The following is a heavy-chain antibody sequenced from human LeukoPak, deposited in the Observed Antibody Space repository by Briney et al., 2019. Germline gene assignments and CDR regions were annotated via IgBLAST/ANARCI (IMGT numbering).Heavy chain of an antibody. CDR3: ARVGATYPFDY. Sequence: GGSLRLSCAASGFTFSSYGMHWVRQAPGKGLEWVAVTWYDGSNKYYADSVKGRFTISRDNSKNTLYLQMNSLRAEDTAVYYCARVGATYPFDYWGQGTLVTVSS. CDR1: GFTFSSYG. J-gene: IGHJ4*02. V-gene: IGHV3-33*01. D-gene: IGHD2-15*01. CDR2: TWYDGSNK.